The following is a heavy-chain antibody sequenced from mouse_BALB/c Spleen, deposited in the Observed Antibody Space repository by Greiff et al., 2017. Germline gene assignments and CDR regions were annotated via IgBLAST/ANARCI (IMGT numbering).Heavy chain of an antibody. CDR2: ISTYYGDA. CDR3: ARGLRRRTWFAY. CDR1: GYTFTDYA. J-gene: IGHJ3*01. V-gene: IGHV1S137*01. D-gene: IGHD2-4*01. Sequence: QVQLQQSGAELVRPGVSVKISCKGSGYTFTDYAMHWVKQSHAKSLEWIGVISTYYGDASYNQKFKGKATMTVDKSSSTAYMELARLTTEDSAIYYCARGLRRRTWFAYWGQGTLVTVSA.